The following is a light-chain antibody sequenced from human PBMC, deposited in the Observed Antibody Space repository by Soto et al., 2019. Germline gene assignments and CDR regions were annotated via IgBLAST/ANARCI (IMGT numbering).Light chain of an antibody. CDR1: QTISSW. J-gene: IGKJ1*01. CDR3: QQTFITPRT. CDR2: DAT. Sequence: DIQMTQSPSTLSGSVGDRVTITCRASQTISSWLAWYQQKPGKAPKLLIFDATTLQSGVPSRFSGRGSGTDFTLTISSLQPEDFATYYCQQTFITPRTFGQGTKVDI. V-gene: IGKV1-39*01.